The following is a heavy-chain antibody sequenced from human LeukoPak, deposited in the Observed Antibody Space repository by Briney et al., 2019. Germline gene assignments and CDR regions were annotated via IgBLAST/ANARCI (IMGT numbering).Heavy chain of an antibody. D-gene: IGHD2-15*01. V-gene: IGHV3-20*04. Sequence: GGSLRLSCAASGFSFDDYTMTWVRQVPGKGLEGVSNINWNGGSTDYGDSVKGRFIISRDNAKKSLFLQMNSLRSEDTALYYCARGGASSRYFDYWGQGTLVTVSS. CDR1: GFSFDDYT. CDR2: INWNGGST. CDR3: ARGGASSRYFDY. J-gene: IGHJ4*02.